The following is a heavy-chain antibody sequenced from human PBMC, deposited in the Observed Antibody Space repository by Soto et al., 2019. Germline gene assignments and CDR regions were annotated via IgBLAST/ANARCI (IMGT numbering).Heavy chain of an antibody. J-gene: IGHJ4*02. V-gene: IGHV3-23*01. CDR2: ISGSGGST. CDR1: GFTFSSYA. D-gene: IGHD6-19*01. Sequence: GGSLRLSCAASGFTFSSYAMSWARQAPGKGLEWVSAISGSGGSTYYADSVKGRFTISRDNSKNTLYLQMNSLRAEDTAVYYCARRSSGWYFDYWGQGTLVTVSS. CDR3: ARRSSGWYFDY.